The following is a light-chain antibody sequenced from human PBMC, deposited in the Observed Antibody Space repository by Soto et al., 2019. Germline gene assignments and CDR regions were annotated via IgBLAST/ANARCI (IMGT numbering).Light chain of an antibody. J-gene: IGKJ1*01. Sequence: EIVMTQSPATLSVSPGERATLSCRASQSVRSNLAWYQQKPGQAPRLLIYGASTRATGIPARFSGSGSGTEFTLTISSLQPEDSATYYCQLTYGTPQRFGQGTKVDIK. V-gene: IGKV3-15*01. CDR2: GAS. CDR3: QLTYGTPQR. CDR1: QSVRSN.